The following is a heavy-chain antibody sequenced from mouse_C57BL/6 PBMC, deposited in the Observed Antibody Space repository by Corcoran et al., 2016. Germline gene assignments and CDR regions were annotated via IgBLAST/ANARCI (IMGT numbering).Heavy chain of an antibody. Sequence: EVQLQQSGAELVRPGASVKLSCTASGFNIKDYYMHWVKQRPEQGLEWIGRIDPEDGDTEYAPKFQGKATMTADTSSDTAYLQLSSLTSEDTAVYYCTYYGNYYYFDYWGQGTTLTVSS. V-gene: IGHV14-1*01. CDR1: GFNIKDYY. CDR2: IDPEDGDT. CDR3: TYYGNYYYFDY. J-gene: IGHJ2*01. D-gene: IGHD2-1*01.